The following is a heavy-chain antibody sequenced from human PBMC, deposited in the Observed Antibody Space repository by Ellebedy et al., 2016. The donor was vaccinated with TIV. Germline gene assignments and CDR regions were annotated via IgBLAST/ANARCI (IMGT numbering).Heavy chain of an antibody. D-gene: IGHD4-23*01. CDR1: EFTFNTFA. CDR2: ISASGNTT. J-gene: IGHJ4*02. Sequence: PGGSLRLSCAASEFTFNTFAMNWVRQAPGKGLEWVSTISASGNTTKYADSVTGRFTITRDNSKNTLYLQMNSLRANDTDIYYCAKMSWYGGFDYWGQGSLVAVSS. CDR3: AKMSWYGGFDY. V-gene: IGHV3-23*01.